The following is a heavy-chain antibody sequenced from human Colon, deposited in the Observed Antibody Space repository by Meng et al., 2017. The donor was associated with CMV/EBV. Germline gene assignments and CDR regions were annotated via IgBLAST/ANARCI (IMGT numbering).Heavy chain of an antibody. J-gene: IGHJ4*02. CDR3: ARGNGYSYGSSYLAH. CDR2: ISSDGSNK. V-gene: IGHV3-30*03. D-gene: IGHD5-18*01. CDR1: EFTFSSYG. Sequence: GESLKISCGVSEFTFSSYGFHWVRQAPGKGLEWVAVISSDGSNKFYADSVKGRFTISRDNSKNALYLEMNSLRAEDTAIYYCARGNGYSYGSSYLAHWGQGTLVTVSS.